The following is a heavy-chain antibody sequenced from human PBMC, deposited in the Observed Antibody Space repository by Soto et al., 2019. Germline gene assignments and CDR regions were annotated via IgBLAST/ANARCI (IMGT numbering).Heavy chain of an antibody. V-gene: IGHV4-39*02. CDR3: AKDSRLYDNINYFDP. D-gene: IGHD3-22*01. CDR2: IYYSGST. CDR1: GGSISSSSYY. J-gene: IGHJ5*02. Sequence: SETLSLTCTVSGGSISSSSYYWGWIRQPPGKGLEWIGSIYYSGSTYYNPSLKSRVTISVDTSKNQFSLKLSSVTAADTAVYYCAKDSRLYDNINYFDPWGPGTLVTVSS.